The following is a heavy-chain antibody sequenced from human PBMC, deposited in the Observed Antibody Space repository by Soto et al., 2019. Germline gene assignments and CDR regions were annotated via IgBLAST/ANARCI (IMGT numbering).Heavy chain of an antibody. V-gene: IGHV3-30*18. D-gene: IGHD2-21*01. J-gene: IGHJ4*02. CDR3: AKESDSYSNSKRSFDS. CDR1: GFTFSHHG. Sequence: QVQLVESGGGVVQPGRSLRLSCAASGFTFSHHGMHWVRQAPGKGLEWLTVVSSDGSITYDADSVRGRFAITSDNSKNTLYLHMNSLRTEATAVYYCAKESDSYSNSKRSFDSRGQGIMVTVSS. CDR2: VSSDGSIT.